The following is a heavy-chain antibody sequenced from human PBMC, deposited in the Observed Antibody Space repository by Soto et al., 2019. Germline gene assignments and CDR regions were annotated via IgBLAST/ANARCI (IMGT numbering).Heavy chain of an antibody. CDR3: AKDPDSSCYYSIFDY. J-gene: IGHJ4*02. CDR2: ISGSVGST. D-gene: IGHD3-22*01. V-gene: IGHV3-23*01. CDR1: GFTFSSYA. Sequence: GGSLRLSCAASGFTFSSYAMSWVRQAPGKGLEWVSAISGSVGSTYYADSVKGRFTISRDNSKNTLYLQMISLRAEYTAVYYCAKDPDSSCYYSIFDYWGQGTVVTVSS.